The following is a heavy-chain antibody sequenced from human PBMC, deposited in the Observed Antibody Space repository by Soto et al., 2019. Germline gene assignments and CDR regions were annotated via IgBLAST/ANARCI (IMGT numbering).Heavy chain of an antibody. CDR3: ARDKGITMVRGVIITSTYYCYGMDV. V-gene: IGHV1-18*01. CDR1: GYTFTSYG. CDR2: ISAYNGNT. D-gene: IGHD3-10*01. J-gene: IGHJ6*02. Sequence: ASVKVSCKASGYTFTSYGISWVRQAPGQGLEWMGWISAYNGNTNYAQKLQGRVTMTTDTSTSTAYMELRSLRSDDTAVYYCARDKGITMVRGVIITSTYYCYGMDVWGQGTTVTVSS.